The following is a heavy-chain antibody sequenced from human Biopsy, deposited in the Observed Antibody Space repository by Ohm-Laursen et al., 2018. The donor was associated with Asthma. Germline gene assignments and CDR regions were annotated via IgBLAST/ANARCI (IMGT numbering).Heavy chain of an antibody. J-gene: IGHJ4*02. CDR1: GCSMSSSSYY. V-gene: IGHV4-39*01. Sequence: PSDTLSLTCTVSGCSMSSSSYYWGWIRQPPGKGLEWMGSISYTGSAYHTPSLKSRVTISVDTSKNHYSLKLSSVTAADTAVYYCARHWDWGSFFDYWGQGTPVTVSS. CDR2: ISYTGSA. D-gene: IGHD7-27*01. CDR3: ARHWDWGSFFDY.